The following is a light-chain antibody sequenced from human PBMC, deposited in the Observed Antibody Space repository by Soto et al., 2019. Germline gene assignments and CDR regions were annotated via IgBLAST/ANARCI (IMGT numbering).Light chain of an antibody. Sequence: EIVLTQSPATLSLSPGERATLSCRASQSVIRYLAWYQQKPGQAPRLLIYGASSRAAGIPARFSASGTGTDFTLTISDVQPEDFAVYYCHQRQSWPRTFGQGTKVDIK. CDR3: HQRQSWPRT. V-gene: IGKV3-11*01. CDR1: QSVIRY. CDR2: GAS. J-gene: IGKJ1*01.